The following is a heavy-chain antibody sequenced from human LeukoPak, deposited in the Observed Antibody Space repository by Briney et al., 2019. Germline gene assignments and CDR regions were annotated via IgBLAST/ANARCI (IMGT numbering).Heavy chain of an antibody. CDR2: INHSGST. V-gene: IGHV4-34*01. J-gene: IGHJ3*02. D-gene: IGHD1-7*01. Sequence: SETLSLTCAVYGGSFSGYYWSWIRQPPGKGLEWIGEINHSGSTNYNPSLKSRVTISVDTSKNQFSLKLSSVTAADTAVYYCVRSGITGTTLSPTVAFDISGQGTMVTVSS. CDR3: VRSGITGTTLSPTVAFDI. CDR1: GGSFSGYY.